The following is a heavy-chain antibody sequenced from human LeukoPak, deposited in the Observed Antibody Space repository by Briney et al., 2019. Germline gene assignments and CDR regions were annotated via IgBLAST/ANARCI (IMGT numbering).Heavy chain of an antibody. D-gene: IGHD4/OR15-4a*01. CDR2: INHSGST. CDR1: GGSFSGYY. CDR3: ASRWSYDAFDI. V-gene: IGHV4-34*01. J-gene: IGHJ3*02. Sequence: PSETLSLTCAVYGGSFSGYYWSWIRQPPGKGLEWIGEINHSGSTNYNPSLKSRVTISVDTSKNQVSLKLSSVTAADTAVYYCASRWSYDAFDIWGQGTMVTVSS.